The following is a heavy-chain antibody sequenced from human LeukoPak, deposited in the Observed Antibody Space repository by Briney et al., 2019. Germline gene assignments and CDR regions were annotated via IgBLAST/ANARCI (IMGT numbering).Heavy chain of an antibody. CDR3: ARDVITATDTAF. D-gene: IGHD6-25*01. CDR1: GFSFSSHE. Sequence: QAGGSPRLSCAASGFSFSSHEMNWVRQAPGKGLEWVSYISRTGTYTYYSDSVKGRFTISRDNTRNSVFLQMESLRAEDTALYYCARDVITATDTAFWGQGTLVTVSS. J-gene: IGHJ4*02. V-gene: IGHV3-48*03. CDR2: ISRTGTYT.